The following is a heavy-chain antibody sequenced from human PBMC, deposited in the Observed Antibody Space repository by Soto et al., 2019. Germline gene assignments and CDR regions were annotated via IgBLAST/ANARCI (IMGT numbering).Heavy chain of an antibody. CDR2: IYHSGST. CDR1: GGSISSSNW. CDR3: ARRYSGIAVAGSPIDI. V-gene: IGHV4-4*02. D-gene: IGHD6-19*01. J-gene: IGHJ3*02. Sequence: QVQLQESGPGLVKPSGTLSLTCAVSGGSISSSNWWSWVRQPPGKGLEWIGEIYHSGSTTYNPSRKSRVTISVDKSKNQCSLKRSSVTAADTAVDYCARRYSGIAVAGSPIDIWGQGTMVTVSS.